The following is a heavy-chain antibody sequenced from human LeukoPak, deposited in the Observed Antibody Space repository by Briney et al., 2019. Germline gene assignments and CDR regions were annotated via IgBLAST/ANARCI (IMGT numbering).Heavy chain of an antibody. CDR2: INSDGSST. Sequence: PGGSLRLSCAASGFTFSRYWMRWVRQAPGKGLVWVSRINSDGSSTSYADSVKGRFTISRDNAKNTLYLQMNSLRAEDTAVYYCARVCCSGDMFDPWGQGTLVTVSS. J-gene: IGHJ5*02. D-gene: IGHD2-15*01. CDR1: GFTFSRYW. V-gene: IGHV3-74*01. CDR3: ARVCCSGDMFDP.